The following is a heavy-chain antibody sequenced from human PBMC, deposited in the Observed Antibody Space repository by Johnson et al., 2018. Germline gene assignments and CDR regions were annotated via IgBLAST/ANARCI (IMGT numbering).Heavy chain of an antibody. CDR3: AKDTDYYDSSGYYYEYVQH. CDR2: ISYDGSNK. D-gene: IGHD3-22*01. CDR1: GFTFSSYD. Sequence: QVQLVESGGGLVQPGGSLRLSCAASGFTFSSYDMHWVRQATGKGLEWVAVISYDGSNKYYADSVKGRFTISRDNSKNTLYLQMNSLRAEDTAVYYCAKDTDYYDSSGYYYEYVQHWGQGTLVTVSS. J-gene: IGHJ1*01. V-gene: IGHV3-30*18.